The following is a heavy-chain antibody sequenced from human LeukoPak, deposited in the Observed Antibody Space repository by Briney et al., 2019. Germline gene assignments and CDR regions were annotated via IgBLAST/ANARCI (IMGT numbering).Heavy chain of an antibody. CDR3: ARDNPYVVVTAIRYFDY. CDR1: GFTFSSYS. V-gene: IGHV3-48*04. Sequence: GGSLRLSCAASGFTFSSYSMNWVRQAPGKGLEWVSYISSSSSTIYYADSVKGRFTISRDNAKNSLYLQMNSLRAEDTAVYYCARDNPYVVVTAIRYFDYWGQGTLVTVSS. CDR2: ISSSSSTI. D-gene: IGHD2-21*02. J-gene: IGHJ4*02.